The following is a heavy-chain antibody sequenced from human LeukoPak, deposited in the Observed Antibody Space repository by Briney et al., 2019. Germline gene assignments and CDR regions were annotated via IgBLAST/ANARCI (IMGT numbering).Heavy chain of an antibody. D-gene: IGHD3-10*01. V-gene: IGHV1-8*01. CDR3: AREVTMIRGVTEFDY. J-gene: IGHJ4*02. Sequence: GASVKVSCKASGYTFTSYDINWVRQATGQGLEWMGWMNPNSGNTGYAQKFQGRVTMTRDTSICTAYMELSSLRSEDTAVYYCAREVTMIRGVTEFDYWGQGTLVTVSS. CDR2: MNPNSGNT. CDR1: GYTFTSYD.